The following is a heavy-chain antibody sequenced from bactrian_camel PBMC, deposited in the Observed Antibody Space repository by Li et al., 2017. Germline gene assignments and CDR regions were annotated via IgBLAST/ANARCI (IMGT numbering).Heavy chain of an antibody. Sequence: VQLVESGGGLVEAGGSLRLSRTVSGLPFDAYAMAWVRQAPGKGLEWVSGISSSGDSTYYADSVKGRFTISRDNAKNALYLQMNSLKTEDTVVYHCAADPRGSGYWGQGTQVTVS. V-gene: IGHV3-1*01. J-gene: IGHJ4*01. CDR2: ISSSGDST. CDR3: AADPRGSGY. CDR1: GLPFDAYA. D-gene: IGHD3*01.